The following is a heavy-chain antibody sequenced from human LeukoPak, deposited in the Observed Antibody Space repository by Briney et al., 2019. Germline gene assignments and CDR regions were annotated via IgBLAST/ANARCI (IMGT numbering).Heavy chain of an antibody. D-gene: IGHD2-2*01. CDR2: INAGNGNT. CDR3: ARGSCSSTSCYAPPSRY. V-gene: IGHV1-3*01. Sequence: PGGSLRLSCAASGFPFSSYGMHWVRQAPGQRLEWMGWINAGNGNTKYSQKFQGRVTITRDTSASTAYMELSSLRSEDTAVYYCARGSCSSTSCYAPPSRYWGQGTMVTVSS. CDR1: GFPFSSYG. J-gene: IGHJ4*02.